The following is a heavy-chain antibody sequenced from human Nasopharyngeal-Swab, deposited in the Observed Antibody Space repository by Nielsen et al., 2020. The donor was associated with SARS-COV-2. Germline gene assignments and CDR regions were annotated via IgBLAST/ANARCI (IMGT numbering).Heavy chain of an antibody. CDR1: GYRFTDYW. V-gene: IGHV5-51*01. CDR2: IFPGDSDT. D-gene: IGHD1-26*01. Sequence: GGSLKISCATSGYRFTDYWIAWVRQAPGKGLECMGTIFPGDSDTRYSPSFEGRVTISVDQSITTAYLHWTSLKASDTAKYYCAIGAAVGTLFHGVDVWGQGTMVTVSS. J-gene: IGHJ6*02. CDR3: AIGAAVGTLFHGVDV.